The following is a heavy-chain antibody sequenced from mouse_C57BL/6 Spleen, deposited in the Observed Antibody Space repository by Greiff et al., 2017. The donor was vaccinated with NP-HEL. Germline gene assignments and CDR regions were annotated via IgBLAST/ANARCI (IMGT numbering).Heavy chain of an antibody. V-gene: IGHV1-81*01. J-gene: IGHJ2*01. CDR1: GYTFTSYG. CDR2: IYPRSGNT. D-gene: IGHD2-1*01. Sequence: QVQLQQSGAELARPGASVKLSCKASGYTFTSYGISWVKQRTGQGLEWIGEIYPRSGNTYYNEKFKGKATLTADKSSSTAYMELRSLTSEDSAVYFCAKGGMYYGNYDYWGQGTTLTVSS. CDR3: AKGGMYYGNYDY.